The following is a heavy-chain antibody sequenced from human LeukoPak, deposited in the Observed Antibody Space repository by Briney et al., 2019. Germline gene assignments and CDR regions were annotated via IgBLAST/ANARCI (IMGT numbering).Heavy chain of an antibody. Sequence: SETLSLTCTASGGSISSYYWSWIRQPPGKGLEWIGYIYYSGSTNYNPSLKSRVTISVDTSKNQFSLKLSSVTAADTAVYYCARDPTYYDLGWFDPWGQGTLVTVSS. CDR3: ARDPTYYDLGWFDP. CDR1: GGSISSYY. J-gene: IGHJ5*02. V-gene: IGHV4-59*01. D-gene: IGHD3-3*01. CDR2: IYYSGST.